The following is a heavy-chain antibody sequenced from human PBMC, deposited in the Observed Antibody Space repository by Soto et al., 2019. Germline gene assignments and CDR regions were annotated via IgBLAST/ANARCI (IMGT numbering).Heavy chain of an antibody. CDR1: GYTFTSYY. J-gene: IGHJ6*02. CDR3: ACGFGVVISSGPGPNYYYYGMDV. D-gene: IGHD3-3*01. CDR2: INPSGGST. V-gene: IGHV1-46*01. Sequence: ASVKVSCKASGYTFTSYYMHWVRQAPGQGLEWVGIINPSGGSTSYAQKFQGRVTMTRDTSTSTVYMELSSLRSEDTAVYYCACGFGVVISSGPGPNYYYYGMDVWGQGTTVTVSS.